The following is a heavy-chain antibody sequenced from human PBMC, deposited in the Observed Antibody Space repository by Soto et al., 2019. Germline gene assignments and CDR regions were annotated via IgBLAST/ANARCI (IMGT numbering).Heavy chain of an antibody. V-gene: IGHV4-34*01. CDR2: INHSGST. D-gene: IGHD4-17*01. Sequence: PSETLSLTCAVYGGSFSGYYWSWIRQPPGKGLEWIGEINHSGSTNYNPSLKSRVTISVDTSKNQFSLKLSSVTAADTAVYYCARGFHDYGGYYYYGMDVWGQGTTVTVSS. CDR3: ARGFHDYGGYYYYGMDV. J-gene: IGHJ6*02. CDR1: GGSFSGYY.